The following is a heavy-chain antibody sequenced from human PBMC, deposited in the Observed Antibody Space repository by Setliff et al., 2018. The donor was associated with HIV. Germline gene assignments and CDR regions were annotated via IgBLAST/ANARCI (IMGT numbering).Heavy chain of an antibody. J-gene: IGHJ3*02. Sequence: GASVKVSCKASGYTFAGYYMHWVRQAPGQGFEWMGWINPNSGGTTYAQKFQGRVTITTDESTSTAYMELSSLRSEDTAVYYCASDYYDSSGYPQGAFDIWGQGTMVTVSS. CDR2: INPNSGGT. CDR3: ASDYYDSSGYPQGAFDI. D-gene: IGHD3-22*01. V-gene: IGHV1-2*02. CDR1: GYTFAGYY.